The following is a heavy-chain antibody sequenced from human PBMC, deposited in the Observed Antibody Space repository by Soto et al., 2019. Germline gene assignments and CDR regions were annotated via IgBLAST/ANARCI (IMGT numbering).Heavy chain of an antibody. Sequence: ASVKVSCKASGFTFTSSAVQWVRQARGQRLEWIGWIVVGSCNTNYAQKFQERVTITRDMSTSTAYMELSSLRSEDTAVYYCAASGYSSGWDIPGTGYWGQGTLVTVSS. CDR1: GFTFTSSA. J-gene: IGHJ4*02. D-gene: IGHD6-19*01. V-gene: IGHV1-58*01. CDR2: IVVGSCNT. CDR3: AASGYSSGWDIPGTGY.